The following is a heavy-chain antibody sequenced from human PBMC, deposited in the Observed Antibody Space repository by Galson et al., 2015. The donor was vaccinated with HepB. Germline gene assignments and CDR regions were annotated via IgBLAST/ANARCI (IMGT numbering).Heavy chain of an antibody. CDR2: IWSDGSEE. V-gene: IGHV3-33*01. CDR3: ARDLRKNHIDY. CDR1: GFTFSRYG. J-gene: IGHJ4*02. D-gene: IGHD2/OR15-2a*01. Sequence: SLRLSCAASGFTFSRYGMHWVRQVPGKGLEWLAIIWSDGSEEYYADSVKGRFTISRDNSKNTLYLQMNSLGADDTAVYYCARDLRKNHIDYWGQGTLVTVSS.